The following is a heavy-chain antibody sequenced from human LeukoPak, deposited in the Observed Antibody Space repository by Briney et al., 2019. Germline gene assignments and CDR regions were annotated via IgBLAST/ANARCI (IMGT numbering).Heavy chain of an antibody. V-gene: IGHV3-30*04. D-gene: IGHD3-22*01. J-gene: IGHJ4*02. CDR3: ARGAPSPYYYDTSGGDKGFDY. CDR2: ISYDGSNK. CDR1: GFTFSSYA. Sequence: PGGSLRLSCAASGFTFSSYAMHWVRQAPGKGLEWVAVISYDGSNKYYADSVKGRFTISRDNSKNTLYLQMNSLRAEDTAVYYCARGAPSPYYYDTSGGDKGFDYWGQGTLVTVSS.